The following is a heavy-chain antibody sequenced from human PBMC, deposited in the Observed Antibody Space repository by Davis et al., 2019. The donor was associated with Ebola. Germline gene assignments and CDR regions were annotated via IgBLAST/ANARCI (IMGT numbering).Heavy chain of an antibody. Sequence: MPSETLSLTCTVSGGSISSYYWSWIRQPPGKGLEWIGYIYYSGSTNYNPSLKSRVTISVDTSKNQFSLKLSSVTAADTAVYYCARVPMVRRVPSNYYYYGMDVWGQGTTVTVSS. J-gene: IGHJ6*02. CDR2: IYYSGST. CDR3: ARVPMVRRVPSNYYYYGMDV. CDR1: GGSISSYY. D-gene: IGHD3-10*01. V-gene: IGHV4-59*12.